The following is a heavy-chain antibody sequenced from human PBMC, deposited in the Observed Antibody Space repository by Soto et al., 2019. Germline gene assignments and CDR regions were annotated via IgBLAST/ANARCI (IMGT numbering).Heavy chain of an antibody. V-gene: IGHV4-39*01. Sequence: SETLSLTCGVYGGSISSSSYYWGWIRQPPGKGLEWIGSIYYSGSTYYNPSLKSRVTISVDTSKNQFSLKLSSMTAADTAVYYCATLGPRGSTVRWGRFFSQDYWGQGTLVTVSS. D-gene: IGHD4-4*01. J-gene: IGHJ4*02. CDR2: IYYSGST. CDR3: ATLGPRGSTVRWGRFFSQDY. CDR1: GGSISSSSYY.